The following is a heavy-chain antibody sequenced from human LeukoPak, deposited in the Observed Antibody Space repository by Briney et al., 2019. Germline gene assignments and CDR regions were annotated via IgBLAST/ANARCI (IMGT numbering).Heavy chain of an antibody. CDR2: IYYSGST. CDR1: GGSISSYY. V-gene: IGHV4-59*01. J-gene: IGHJ4*02. D-gene: IGHD3-22*01. CDR3: ARRDNYYHSSGYYSYFDY. Sequence: PSETLSLTCTVSGGSISSYYWTWIRQPPGKGLEWIGYIYYSGSTNYNPSLKSRVTISVDTSKNQFSLKLSSVTAADTAVYYCARRDNYYHSSGYYSYFDYWGQGTLVTVSS.